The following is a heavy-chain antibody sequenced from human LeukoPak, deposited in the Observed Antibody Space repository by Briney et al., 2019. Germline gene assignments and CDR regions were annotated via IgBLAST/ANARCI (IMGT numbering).Heavy chain of an antibody. CDR2: IIPIFGTA. D-gene: IGHD4/OR15-4a*01. CDR1: GGTFSSYA. V-gene: IGHV1-69*05. Sequence: SVKVSCKASGGTFSSYAISWVRQAPGQGLEWMGRIIPIFGTANYAQKFQGRVTITTDESTSTAYMELSSLRSEDTAMYYCARGHYGGLIFDYWGQGTLVTVSS. J-gene: IGHJ4*02. CDR3: ARGHYGGLIFDY.